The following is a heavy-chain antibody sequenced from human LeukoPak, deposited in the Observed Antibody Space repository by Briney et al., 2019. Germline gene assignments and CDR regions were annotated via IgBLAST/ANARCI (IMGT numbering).Heavy chain of an antibody. CDR3: ARERTSDTAIDY. D-gene: IGHD5-18*01. Sequence: PSETLSLTCTVSGGSISSGSYYWSWIRQPAGKGLEWIGRIYTSGSTNYNPSLKSRVTISVDTSKNQFSLKQSSVTAADTAVYYCARERTSDTAIDYWGQGTLVTVSS. CDR2: IYTSGST. V-gene: IGHV4-61*02. CDR1: GGSISSGSYY. J-gene: IGHJ4*02.